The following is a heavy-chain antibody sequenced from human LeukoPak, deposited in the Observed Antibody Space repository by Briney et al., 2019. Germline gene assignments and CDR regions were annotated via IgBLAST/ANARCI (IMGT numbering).Heavy chain of an antibody. J-gene: IGHJ4*02. CDR2: ISYDGSDK. Sequence: GGSLRLSCAASGFTFSSYGMHWVRQAPGKGLGWVAVISYDGSDKYCADSVKGRFTISRDNSKNTLYLQMNSLRAEDTAMYYCAKDKLGYCSGGSCFVVDYWGQGTLVTVSS. CDR1: GFTFSSYG. D-gene: IGHD2-15*01. CDR3: AKDKLGYCSGGSCFVVDY. V-gene: IGHV3-30*18.